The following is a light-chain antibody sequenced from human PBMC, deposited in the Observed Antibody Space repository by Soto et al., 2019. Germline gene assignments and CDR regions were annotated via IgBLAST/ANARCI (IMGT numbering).Light chain of an antibody. V-gene: IGKV3-15*01. J-gene: IGKJ1*01. Sequence: EIVMPQSPATLSVSPGERATLSCRASQSVSSDLAWYHQKPGQAPRLLIYGASTRATGIPARFSGSGSGTEFTLTINRLQSADFAGYYCQQYNNWPRTFGQGTKVEIK. CDR1: QSVSSD. CDR3: QQYNNWPRT. CDR2: GAS.